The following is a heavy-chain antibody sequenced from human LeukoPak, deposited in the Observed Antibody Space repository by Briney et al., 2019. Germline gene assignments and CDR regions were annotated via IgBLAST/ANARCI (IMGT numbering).Heavy chain of an antibody. Sequence: SETLSLTCTVSGGSISSSSYFWGWIRQPPGKGLEWIGSIYYSGSTYYNPSLKSRVTLSVDTSKNQFSLKLSSVTAADTAVYYCARDLAVLGYFHFDYWGQGTLVTVSS. CDR3: ARDLAVLGYFHFDY. J-gene: IGHJ4*02. V-gene: IGHV4-39*07. CDR2: IYYSGST. CDR1: GGSISSSSYF. D-gene: IGHD3-22*01.